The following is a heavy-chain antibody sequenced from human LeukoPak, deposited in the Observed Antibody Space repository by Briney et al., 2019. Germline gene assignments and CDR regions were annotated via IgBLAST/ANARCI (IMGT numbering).Heavy chain of an antibody. J-gene: IGHJ3*02. CDR3: ARALLGVVVVAATSDAFDI. CDR1: GGTFSSYA. V-gene: IGHV1-69*13. CDR2: IIPIFGTA. D-gene: IGHD2-15*01. Sequence: SVKVSCKASGGTFSSYAISWVRQAPGQGLEWMGGIIPIFGTANYAQKFQGRVTITADESTSTAYMELSSLRSEDTAVYYCARALLGVVVVAATSDAFDIWGQGTMVTVSS.